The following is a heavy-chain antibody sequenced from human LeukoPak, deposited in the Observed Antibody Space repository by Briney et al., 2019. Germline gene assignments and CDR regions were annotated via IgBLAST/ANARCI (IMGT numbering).Heavy chain of an antibody. CDR1: GFTFSIYS. D-gene: IGHD6-19*01. Sequence: GRSLRLSCAASGFTFSIYSVHWARQAPGKGLEWVAVISYDGSNEYYADSVKGRFTISRDNSKNTLYLQMNSLRAEDTAVYYCARAIVVAGTISWFGPWGQGTLVTVSS. J-gene: IGHJ5*02. V-gene: IGHV3-30-3*01. CDR2: ISYDGSNE. CDR3: ARAIVVAGTISWFGP.